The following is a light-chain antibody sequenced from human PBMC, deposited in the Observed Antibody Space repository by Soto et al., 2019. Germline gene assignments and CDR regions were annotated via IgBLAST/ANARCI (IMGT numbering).Light chain of an antibody. J-gene: IGKJ3*01. CDR1: QSTNNY. Sequence: DIQLTQSPSSLSASVGDRVTITCRTSQSTNNYLNWYQHIPGKAPRLLIYATSTLQRGVPPRFRGGGSGTLFTLTISSLQPEDFATYYCQQSYRTPFTFGPGTTADIK. CDR2: ATS. CDR3: QQSYRTPFT. V-gene: IGKV1-39*01.